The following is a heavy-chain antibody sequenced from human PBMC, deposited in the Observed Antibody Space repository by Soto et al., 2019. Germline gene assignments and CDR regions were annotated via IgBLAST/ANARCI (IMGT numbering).Heavy chain of an antibody. Sequence: QITLKESGPTLVKPTQTLTLTCTFSGFSLSTSGVGVGWIRQPPGKALEWLALIYWKDDKRYSPSLKSRLTITKDTSKNQVVLTMTNMDPVDTATYYCAHSLYCSGGSCYKGNWFDPWGQGTLVTVSS. CDR2: IYWKDDK. CDR3: AHSLYCSGGSCYKGNWFDP. CDR1: GFSLSTSGVG. V-gene: IGHV2-5*01. D-gene: IGHD2-15*01. J-gene: IGHJ5*02.